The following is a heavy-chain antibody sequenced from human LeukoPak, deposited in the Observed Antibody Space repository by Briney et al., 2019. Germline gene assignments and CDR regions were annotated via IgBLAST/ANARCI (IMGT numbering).Heavy chain of an antibody. V-gene: IGHV1-2*02. CDR2: INPNSGGT. CDR3: ARDFLVRGTSRYYFDY. J-gene: IGHJ4*02. CDR1: GYTFTGYY. D-gene: IGHD3-10*01. Sequence: ASAKVSCKASGYTFTGYYMHWVRQAPGQGLEWMGWINPNSGGTNYAQKFQGRVTMTRDTSISTAYMELSRLRSDDTAVYYCARDFLVRGTSRYYFDYWGQGTLVTVSS.